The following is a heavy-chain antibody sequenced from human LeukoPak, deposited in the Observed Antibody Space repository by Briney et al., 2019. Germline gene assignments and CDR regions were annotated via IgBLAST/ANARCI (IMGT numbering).Heavy chain of an antibody. CDR1: GFTVSSNY. D-gene: IGHD5-12*01. CDR3: AKGDIVAMYFDY. Sequence: GGSLRLSCAASGFTVSSNYMSWVRQAPGKGLEWVSVIYSGGSTYYADSVKGRFIISRDNSKNTLYLQMNSLRAEDTAVYYCAKGDIVAMYFDYWGQGTLVTVSS. J-gene: IGHJ4*02. CDR2: IYSGGST. V-gene: IGHV3-53*01.